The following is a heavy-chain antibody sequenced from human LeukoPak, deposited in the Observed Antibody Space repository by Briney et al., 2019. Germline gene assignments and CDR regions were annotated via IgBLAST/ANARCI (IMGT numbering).Heavy chain of an antibody. V-gene: IGHV4-34*01. D-gene: IGHD3-10*01. CDR2: INHSGST. J-gene: IGHJ4*02. CDR3: ARDSDGSVYLDY. CDR1: GGSFSGYY. Sequence: SETLSLTCAVYGGSFSGYYWSWIRQPPGKGLEWIGEINHSGSTNYNPSLKSRVTISVDTSKNQFSLKLSSVTAADTAVYYCARDSDGSVYLDYWGQGTLVTVSS.